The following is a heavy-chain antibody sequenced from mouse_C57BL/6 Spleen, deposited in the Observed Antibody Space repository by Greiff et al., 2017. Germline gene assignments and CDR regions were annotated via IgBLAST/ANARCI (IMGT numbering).Heavy chain of an antibody. J-gene: IGHJ1*03. CDR3: ARSGYSNYVYTHWYFAV. D-gene: IGHD2-5*01. CDR2: INPSNGGT. V-gene: IGHV1-53*01. CDR1: GYTFTSYW. Sequence: QVQLQQPGTELVKPGASVKLSCKASGYTFTSYWMHWVKQRPGQGLEWIGNINPSNGGTNYNEKFKSKATLTVDTSSSTAYMQLSSLTSEDSAVDYSARSGYSNYVYTHWYFAVWGTGTMVTVSA.